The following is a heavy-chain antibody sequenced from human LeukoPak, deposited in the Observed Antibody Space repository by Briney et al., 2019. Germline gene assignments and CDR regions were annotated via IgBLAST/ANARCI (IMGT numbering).Heavy chain of an antibody. J-gene: IGHJ6*02. CDR3: ARGGGPPVHYYYGMDV. CDR1: GGIFSSYA. D-gene: IGHD4-23*01. V-gene: IGHV1-69*13. Sequence: WASVKVSCKASGGIFSSYAISWVRQAPGQGLEWMGGIIPIFGTANYAQKFQGRVTITADESTSTAYMELSSLRSEDTAVYYCARGGGPPVHYYYGMDVWGQGTTVTVSS. CDR2: IIPIFGTA.